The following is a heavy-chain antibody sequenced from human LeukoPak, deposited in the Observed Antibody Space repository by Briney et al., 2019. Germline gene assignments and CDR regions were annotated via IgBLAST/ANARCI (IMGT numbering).Heavy chain of an antibody. CDR2: INPSGGST. CDR1: GGTFSSYA. J-gene: IGHJ4*02. V-gene: IGHV1-46*01. CDR3: AREAYYDSSGPFDY. Sequence: ASVKVSCKASGGTFSSYAISWVRQAPGQGLEWMGIINPSGGSTSYAQKFQGRVTMTRDTSTSTVYMELRSLRSEDTAVYYCAREAYYDSSGPFDYWGQGTLVTVSS. D-gene: IGHD3-22*01.